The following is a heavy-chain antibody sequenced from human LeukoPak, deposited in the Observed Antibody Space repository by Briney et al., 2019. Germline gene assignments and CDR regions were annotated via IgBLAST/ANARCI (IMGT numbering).Heavy chain of an antibody. CDR2: ISSSSDAI. D-gene: IGHD3-10*01. CDR3: ARENWFKFDY. V-gene: IGHV3-48*02. Sequence: GGSLRLSCAASGFAFNTYSMTWVRQAPGKGLEWLSYISSSSDAIWYADSVKGRFTVSRDNAKNSLYLHMNSLRDEDTAVYYCARENWFKFDYWGQGSLVTVSS. CDR1: GFAFNTYS. J-gene: IGHJ4*02.